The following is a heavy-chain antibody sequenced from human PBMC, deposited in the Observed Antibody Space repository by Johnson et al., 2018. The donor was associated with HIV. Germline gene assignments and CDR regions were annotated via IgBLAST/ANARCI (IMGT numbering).Heavy chain of an antibody. CDR1: GFNVSSNY. Sequence: VQLVESGGGLVQPGGSLGLACVGSGFNVSSNYMSWVRQAPGQGLEWVSVIYSGGRTYYADSVKGRFTISRDNSKNTLYLQMNSLRAEDTAVYYCARTPMEQWLAHDIWGQGTMVTVSS. D-gene: IGHD6-19*01. J-gene: IGHJ3*02. CDR2: IYSGGRT. CDR3: ARTPMEQWLAHDI. V-gene: IGHV3-53*01.